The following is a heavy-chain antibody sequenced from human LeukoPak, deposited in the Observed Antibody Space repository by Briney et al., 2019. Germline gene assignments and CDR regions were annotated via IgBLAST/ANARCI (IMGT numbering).Heavy chain of an antibody. CDR2: TSSGSTHI. J-gene: IGHJ4*02. CDR3: TRGSNVQQRLDSFDF. CDR1: GFTFNAYN. V-gene: IGHV3-21*01. D-gene: IGHD6-25*01. Sequence: GGSLRLSCSASGFTFNAYNMNWVRQAPGKGLEWVSSTSSGSTHIYYAVSVKGRFTISRDNAKNSLYLQMNSLRAEDTAVYYCTRGSNVQQRLDSFDFWGQGTLVTVSS.